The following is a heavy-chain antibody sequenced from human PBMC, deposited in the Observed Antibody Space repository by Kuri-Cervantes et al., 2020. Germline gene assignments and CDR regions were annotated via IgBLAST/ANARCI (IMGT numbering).Heavy chain of an antibody. CDR1: GVTFSSYW. D-gene: IGHD1-1*01. V-gene: IGHV3-7*03. CDR2: IKQDGSEK. Sequence: GGSLRLSCAASGVTFSSYWMSWVRQAPGKGLEWVANIKQDGSEKYYVDSVKGRFTISRDNAKNSLYLQMNSLRAEDTALYYCAKARTNWNDGFIFYFDYWGQGTLVTVSS. CDR3: AKARTNWNDGFIFYFDY. J-gene: IGHJ4*02.